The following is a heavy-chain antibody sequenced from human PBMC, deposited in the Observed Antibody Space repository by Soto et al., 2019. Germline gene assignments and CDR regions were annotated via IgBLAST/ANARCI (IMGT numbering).Heavy chain of an antibody. D-gene: IGHD4-17*01. CDR3: ARDQEVNYSDYGGSDYYYGMDV. CDR2: IYYSGSA. CDR1: GDSISSGGYY. J-gene: IGHJ6*02. V-gene: IGHV4-31*03. Sequence: PSETLSLTCTVSGDSISSGGYYWSWIRQHPGKGLAWIGYIYYSGSAYYNPSLKSRVTISVDTSQNQFSLKLSSVTAADTAVYYCARDQEVNYSDYGGSDYYYGMDVWGQGTPVTVSS.